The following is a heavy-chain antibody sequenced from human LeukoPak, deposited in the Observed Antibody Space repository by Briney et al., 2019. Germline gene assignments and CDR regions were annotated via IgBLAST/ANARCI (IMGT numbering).Heavy chain of an antibody. Sequence: ASVKVSCKASGGTFSSYAISWVRQAPGQGLEWMGGIIPIFGTANYAQKFQGRVTITADKSTSTAYMGLSSLRSEDTAVYYCARLPYYGGNWFDPWGQGTLVTVSS. CDR2: IIPIFGTA. CDR3: ARLPYYGGNWFDP. CDR1: GGTFSSYA. V-gene: IGHV1-69*06. J-gene: IGHJ5*02. D-gene: IGHD4-23*01.